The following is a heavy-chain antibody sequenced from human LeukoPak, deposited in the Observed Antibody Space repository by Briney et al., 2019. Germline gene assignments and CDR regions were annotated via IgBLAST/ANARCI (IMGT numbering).Heavy chain of an antibody. D-gene: IGHD3-3*01. J-gene: IGHJ4*02. Sequence: SETLSLTCSVSGGSIGSYYWEWIRQPAGKGLEWIGQIYTVGSTNYNPSLKSRVIISVDKSKNQFSLKVNSVTAADTAIYYCARVRYWSGPFDYWGQGILVTVSS. V-gene: IGHV4-4*07. CDR1: GGSIGSYY. CDR2: IYTVGST. CDR3: ARVRYWSGPFDY.